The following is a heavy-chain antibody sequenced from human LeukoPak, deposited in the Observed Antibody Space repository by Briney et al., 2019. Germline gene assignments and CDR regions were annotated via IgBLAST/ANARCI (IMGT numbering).Heavy chain of an antibody. CDR1: GFTFSNYW. Sequence: PGGSLRLSCAASGFTFSNYWMSWVRQAPGKGLEWVANIKEDGSDKYHVDSVKGRFIISRDNVKNSLYLQMNSLRVEDTAVYYCARRSSSWTSTGDDAFDIWGQGTMVTVSS. J-gene: IGHJ3*02. D-gene: IGHD6-13*01. V-gene: IGHV3-7*01. CDR3: ARRSSSWTSTGDDAFDI. CDR2: IKEDGSDK.